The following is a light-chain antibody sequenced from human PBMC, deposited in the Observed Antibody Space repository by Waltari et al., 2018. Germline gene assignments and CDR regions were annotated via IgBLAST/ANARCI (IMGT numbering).Light chain of an antibody. CDR2: DNR. J-gene: IGLJ3*02. CDR1: SSNIGTGYE. CDR3: QSYDISLNGWV. V-gene: IGLV1-40*01. Sequence: QSVLTPPPSVSGAPGQRVTISCTGNSSNIGTGYEVHWYQQFPGTAPRLLIFDNRNRPSGVPDRFSGSKSGTSASLAITGLQAEDEADYYCQSYDISLNGWVFGGGTKLTVL.